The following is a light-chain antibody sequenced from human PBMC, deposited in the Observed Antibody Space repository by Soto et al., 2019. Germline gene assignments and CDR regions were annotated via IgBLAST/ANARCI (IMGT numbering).Light chain of an antibody. V-gene: IGKV1-9*01. J-gene: IGKJ2*01. CDR1: QGIGSY. CDR2: GAS. CDR3: QQLNRYPYT. Sequence: DIQLTQSPSFLSASVGDRVTITCRASQGIGSYLAWYQQNPGEAPNLLIYGASTLQSGVPSRFSGSGSGTEYTLTISSLQPEDFATYYCQQLNRYPYTFGQGTKLEIK.